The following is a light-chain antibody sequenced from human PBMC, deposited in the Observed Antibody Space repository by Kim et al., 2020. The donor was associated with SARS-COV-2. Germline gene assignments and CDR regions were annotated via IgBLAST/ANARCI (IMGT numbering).Light chain of an antibody. J-gene: IGLJ3*02. CDR1: SDDVGGYKY. CDR2: DVS. Sequence: PGQSVTISCTGTSDDVGGYKYVSWYQQHPGKAPKVMIYDVSKRPSGVPDRFSGSKSGNTASLTISGLQAEDEADYHCCSYAGSNWVFGGGTQLTVL. CDR3: CSYAGSNWV. V-gene: IGLV2-11*01.